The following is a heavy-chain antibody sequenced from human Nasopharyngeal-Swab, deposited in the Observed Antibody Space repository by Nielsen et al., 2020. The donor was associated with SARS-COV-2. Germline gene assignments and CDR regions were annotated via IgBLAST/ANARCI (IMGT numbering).Heavy chain of an antibody. D-gene: IGHD3-10*01. J-gene: IGHJ4*02. CDR1: GFTFSSYS. Sequence: GESLKIFCAASGFTFSSYSMNWVRQAPGKGLEWVSSISSSSSYIYYADSVKGRFTISRDNAKNSLYLQMNSLRAEDTAVYYCARAAPGSGSSSDYWGQGTLVTVSS. CDR2: ISSSSSYI. V-gene: IGHV3-21*01. CDR3: ARAAPGSGSSSDY.